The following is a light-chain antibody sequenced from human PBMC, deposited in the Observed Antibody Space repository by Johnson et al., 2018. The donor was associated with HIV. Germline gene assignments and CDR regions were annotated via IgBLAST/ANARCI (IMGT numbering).Light chain of an antibody. CDR3: GTWDSSLSGGV. V-gene: IGLV1-51*01. CDR1: SSNIGNNY. CDR2: DNN. Sequence: QSVLTQPPSVSAAPGQKVTISCSGSSSNIGNNYVSWYQQLPGTAPKLLIYDNNKRPSGISDRFSGSKSGTSATLGITGLQTGDGADYYCGTWDSSLSGGVFGTGTKVTVL. J-gene: IGLJ1*01.